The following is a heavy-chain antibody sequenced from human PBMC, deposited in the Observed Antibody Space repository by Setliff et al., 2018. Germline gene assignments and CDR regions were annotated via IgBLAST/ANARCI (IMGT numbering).Heavy chain of an antibody. D-gene: IGHD3-22*01. V-gene: IGHV4-30-4*08. CDR2: IYSSGST. J-gene: IGHJ4*02. CDR1: GGSINSGDYY. CDR3: ARESRYYYDNLGTLDY. Sequence: TLSLTCTVSGGSINSGDYYWSWIRQPPGKGLEWIGYIYSSGSTYYKPYLKSRVSISVDTSKNQFSLKLSSVTAADTAVYYCARESRYYYDNLGTLDYWGQGTLVAVSS.